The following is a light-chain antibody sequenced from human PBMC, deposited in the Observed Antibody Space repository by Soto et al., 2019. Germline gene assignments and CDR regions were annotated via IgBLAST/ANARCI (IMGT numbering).Light chain of an antibody. CDR1: QSVSRA. CDR2: DSS. Sequence: DIVLTQSPATLSVSPGESATLSCRASQSVSRALAWYQHVPGQAPRLLIYDSSTRATGVPARFSGSGSGTRFTLTISSLQYEEFAVYYCQQYNSWPPRYTFGQGTKLQI. V-gene: IGKV3-15*01. CDR3: QQYNSWPPRYT. J-gene: IGKJ2*01.